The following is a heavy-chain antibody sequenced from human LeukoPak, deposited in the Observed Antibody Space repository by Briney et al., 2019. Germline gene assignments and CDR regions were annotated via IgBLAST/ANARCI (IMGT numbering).Heavy chain of an antibody. D-gene: IGHD3-10*01. V-gene: IGHV3-30*02. Sequence: PGGSLRLSCAAPGFTFSSYGMHWVRQAPGKGLEWVAFIRYDGSNKYYADSVKGRFTISRDNSKNTLYLQMNSLRAEDTAVYYCLSGRRGNYYGSGSYPFDYWGQGTLVTVSS. CDR2: IRYDGSNK. CDR3: LSGRRGNYYGSGSYPFDY. J-gene: IGHJ4*02. CDR1: GFTFSSYG.